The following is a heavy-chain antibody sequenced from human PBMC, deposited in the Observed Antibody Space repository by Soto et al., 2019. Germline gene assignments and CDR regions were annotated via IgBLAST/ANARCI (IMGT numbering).Heavy chain of an antibody. V-gene: IGHV1-69*01. Sequence: QVQLVQSGAEVKKPGSSVKISCKASGGTFSSYAISWVRQAPGQGLEWMGGIIPIFGTANYAKKFHGRVTITADETTSTAYMELSSLRSEDTAVYYCARDVMATMTRYYYYGMDVWGQGTTFTVSS. CDR2: IIPIFGTA. CDR3: ARDVMATMTRYYYYGMDV. CDR1: GGTFSSYA. J-gene: IGHJ6*02. D-gene: IGHD5-12*01.